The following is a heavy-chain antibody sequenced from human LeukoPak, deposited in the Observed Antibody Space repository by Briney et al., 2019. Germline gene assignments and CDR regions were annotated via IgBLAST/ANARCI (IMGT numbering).Heavy chain of an antibody. CDR3: ARGEVHYYGSGSDY. J-gene: IGHJ4*02. CDR2: ITSSSSYI. Sequence: GGSLRLSCAASGFTFNTYTMNWVRQAPGKGLECVSSITSSSSYIYYADSMKGRFTISRDNAKNSLYLQMNSLRAEDTAVYYCARGEVHYYGSGSDYWGQGTLVTVSS. D-gene: IGHD3-10*01. CDR1: GFTFNTYT. V-gene: IGHV3-21*01.